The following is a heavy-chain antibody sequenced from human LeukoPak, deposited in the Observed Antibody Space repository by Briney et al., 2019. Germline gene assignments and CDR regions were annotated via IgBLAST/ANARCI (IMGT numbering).Heavy chain of an antibody. Sequence: PSETLSLTCTVSGGSIRSSTYYWAWFRQPPGKGLEWIGTIYYTGSTYYKPSLKSRISMSVDTSKNEFSLKLCSVTAADTAVYYCARNYDDTNGYTDWGQGTLVTVSS. D-gene: IGHD3-22*01. J-gene: IGHJ4*02. CDR1: GGSIRSSTYY. CDR3: ARNYDDTNGYTD. V-gene: IGHV4-39*01. CDR2: IYYTGST.